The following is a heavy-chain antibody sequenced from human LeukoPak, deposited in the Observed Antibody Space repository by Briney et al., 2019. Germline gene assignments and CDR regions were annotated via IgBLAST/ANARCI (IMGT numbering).Heavy chain of an antibody. CDR3: ARADIVVVVAATRGRWFDP. Sequence: SETLSLTCAVYGGSFSGYYWSWIRQPPGKGLEWIGEINHSGSTNYNPSLKSRVTISVDTSKNQFSLKLSSVTAADTAVYYCARADIVVVVAATRGRWFDPWGQGTLVTVSS. CDR1: GGSFSGYY. D-gene: IGHD2-15*01. V-gene: IGHV4-34*01. CDR2: INHSGST. J-gene: IGHJ5*02.